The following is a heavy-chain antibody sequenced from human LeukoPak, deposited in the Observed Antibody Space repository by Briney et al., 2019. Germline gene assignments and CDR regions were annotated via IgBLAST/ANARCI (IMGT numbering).Heavy chain of an antibody. CDR3: ARKGYSSNFDY. D-gene: IGHD6-19*01. Sequence: SETLSLTCTVSGASISSYYWSWIRQPPGKGLEWIGYIYYSGSTNYNPSLKSRVTISVDTSKNQFSLKLSSVTAADTAMYYCARKGYSSNFDYWGQGTLVTVSS. CDR2: IYYSGST. J-gene: IGHJ4*02. CDR1: GASISSYY. V-gene: IGHV4-59*01.